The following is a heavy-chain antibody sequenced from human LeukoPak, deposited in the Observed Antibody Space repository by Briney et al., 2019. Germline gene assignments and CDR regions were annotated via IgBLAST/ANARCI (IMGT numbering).Heavy chain of an antibody. CDR3: TTEFGGQGY. D-gene: IGHD4-23*01. J-gene: IGHJ4*02. Sequence: PGGSLRLSCAVSGFTFSNVWMSWVRQAPGEGLEWVGRIKTKTEGGTRDYAAPVKGRFSISGDDSKNTLYLQMSSLKTEDTAVYYCTTEFGGQGYWGQGTLVTVSA. V-gene: IGHV3-15*01. CDR2: IKTKTEGGTR. CDR1: GFTFSNVW.